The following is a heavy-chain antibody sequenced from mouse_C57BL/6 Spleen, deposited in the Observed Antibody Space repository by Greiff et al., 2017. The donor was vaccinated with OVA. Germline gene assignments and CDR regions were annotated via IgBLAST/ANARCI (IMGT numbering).Heavy chain of an antibody. V-gene: IGHV1-55*01. CDR2: IYPGSGST. J-gene: IGHJ3*01. CDR1: GYTFTSYW. Sequence: QVQLQQPGAELVKPGASVKMSCKASGYTFTSYWITWVKQRPGQGLEWIGDIYPGSGSTNYNEKFKSKATLTVDTSSSTAYMQLSSLTSEDSAVDYCARLYYGYGGPFAYWGQGTLVTVSA. CDR3: ARLYYGYGGPFAY. D-gene: IGHD2-2*01.